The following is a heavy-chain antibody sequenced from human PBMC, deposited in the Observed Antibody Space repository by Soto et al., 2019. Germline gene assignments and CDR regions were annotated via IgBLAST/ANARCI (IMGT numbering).Heavy chain of an antibody. CDR3: ETRARVISGSAHFYGKDV. D-gene: IGHD1-26*01. CDR1: GSTFSSDV. CDR2: IRGSTA. V-gene: IGHV3-23*01. Sequence: EVQLLESGGGLVQPGGSLRLSCVASGSTFSSDVISWVRQAPGKGLEWVSGIRGSTAYYADSVQGRFTISRDEFKNTLFLQMNSLRAEDTAVYRCETRARVISGSAHFYGKDVWGQGATVTVSS. J-gene: IGHJ6*02.